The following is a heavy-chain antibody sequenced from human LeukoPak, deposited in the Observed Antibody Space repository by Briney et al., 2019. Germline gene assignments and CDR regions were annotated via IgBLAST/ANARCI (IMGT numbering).Heavy chain of an antibody. CDR1: GFTFSNAW. V-gene: IGHV3-48*04. Sequence: QTGGSLRLSCAASGFTFSNAWMSWVRQAPGKGLEWVSFINSRSSTIYYADSVKGRFTISRDNAKNSLYLQMNSLRAEDTAVYYCTSHTGTGDAFRPFHIWGQGTMVTVSS. CDR2: INSRSSTI. CDR3: TSHTGTGDAFRPFHI. J-gene: IGHJ3*02. D-gene: IGHD2-21*02.